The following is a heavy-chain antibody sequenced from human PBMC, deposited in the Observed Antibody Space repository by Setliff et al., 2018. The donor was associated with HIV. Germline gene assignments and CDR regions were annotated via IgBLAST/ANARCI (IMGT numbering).Heavy chain of an antibody. D-gene: IGHD6-19*01. CDR3: AANVLVAGSSLDS. Sequence: PGGSLRLSCAASGFAFVGAEIHWVRQASGKGLEWLGRIRNKFNSLATQYGESFEGRFTISRDDSRNTAYLQMRSLKSEDTAVYYCAANVLVAGSSLDSWGQGSLVTVSS. CDR2: IRNKFNSLAT. V-gene: IGHV3-73*01. J-gene: IGHJ4*02. CDR1: GFAFVGAE.